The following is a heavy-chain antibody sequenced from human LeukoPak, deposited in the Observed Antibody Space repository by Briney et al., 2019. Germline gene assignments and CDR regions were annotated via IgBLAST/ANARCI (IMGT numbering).Heavy chain of an antibody. CDR3: ARGVVVVAAKYNWFDP. D-gene: IGHD2-15*01. V-gene: IGHV1-2*02. CDR1: GGTFSSYA. CDR2: INPNSGGT. J-gene: IGHJ5*02. Sequence: ASVKVSCKASGGTFSSYAISWVRQAPGQGLEWMGWINPNSGGTNYAQKFQGRVTMTRDTSISTAYMELSRLRSDDTAVYYCARGVVVVAAKYNWFDPWGQGTLVTVSS.